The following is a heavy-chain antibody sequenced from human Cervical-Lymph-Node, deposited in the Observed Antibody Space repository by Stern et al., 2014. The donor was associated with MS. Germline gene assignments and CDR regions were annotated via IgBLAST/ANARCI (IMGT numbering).Heavy chain of an antibody. Sequence: EVQLVESGGGLVQPGGSLRLSCTVSGFIFSDHYIDWVRKAPGKGLEWVGRSRNKARRFTTDYAASVKGRFTLSRDATKNSLYLQMNSLKTEDTAVYYCARTTVKMGDFNHWGQGILVSVSS. V-gene: IGHV3-72*01. CDR3: ARTTVKMGDFNH. J-gene: IGHJ4*02. CDR2: SRNKARRFTT. D-gene: IGHD4-17*01. CDR1: GFIFSDHY.